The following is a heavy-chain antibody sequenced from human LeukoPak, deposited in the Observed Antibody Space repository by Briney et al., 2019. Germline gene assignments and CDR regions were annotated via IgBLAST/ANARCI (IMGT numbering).Heavy chain of an antibody. V-gene: IGHV3-23*01. CDR3: AKRPWGTATVTMYFDY. D-gene: IGHD4-17*01. Sequence: PGGSLRLSCVASGFTFRAYAMSWVRQAPGKGLEWVSAISGSGGSTYYADSVKGRFTISRDNSKNTLYLQMNSLRAEDTAVYYCAKRPWGTATVTMYFDYWGQGTLVTVSS. CDR2: ISGSGGST. J-gene: IGHJ4*02. CDR1: GFTFRAYA.